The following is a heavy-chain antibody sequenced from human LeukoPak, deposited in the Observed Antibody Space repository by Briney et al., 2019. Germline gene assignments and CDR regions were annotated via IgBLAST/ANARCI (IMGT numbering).Heavy chain of an antibody. Sequence: PGGSLRLSCAASGFTFSSYAMHWVRQAPGKGLEWVAVISYDGSNKYYADSVKGRFTISRDNSKNTLYLQMNSLRAEDTAVYHCARDEAAAGTVDYWGQGTLVTVSS. CDR3: ARDEAAAGTVDY. V-gene: IGHV3-30*04. J-gene: IGHJ4*02. CDR1: GFTFSSYA. D-gene: IGHD6-13*01. CDR2: ISYDGSNK.